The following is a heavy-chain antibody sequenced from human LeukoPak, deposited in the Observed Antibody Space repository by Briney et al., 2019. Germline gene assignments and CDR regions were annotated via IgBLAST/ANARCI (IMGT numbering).Heavy chain of an antibody. CDR3: AELGIPMIGGV. CDR2: IKQDASEK. Sequence: GGSLRLSCAASGFTFSSYGMHWVRQAAGKGREWVANIKQDASEKYYVDSVTGRFTTSRDNAKNSLYLQMNSLRAAETAVYYCAELGIPMIGGVWGKGTTVTISS. D-gene: IGHD3-10*02. J-gene: IGHJ6*04. V-gene: IGHV3-7*01. CDR1: GFTFSSYG.